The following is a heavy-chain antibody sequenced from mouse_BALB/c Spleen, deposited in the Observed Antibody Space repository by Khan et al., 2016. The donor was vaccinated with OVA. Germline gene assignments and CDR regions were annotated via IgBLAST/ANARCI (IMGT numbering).Heavy chain of an antibody. CDR2: INPNNGGT. CDR1: GYMFSSYY. CDR3: SRSGYGSFVY. Sequence: ESGAELVKPGASVKLSCKASGYMFSSYYMYWVKQRPGQGLEWIGEINPNNGGTNLNEKFKSKATLTVHKSSSTAYMQLSSLTSEDSAVYYCSRSGYGSFVYWGRGTLVTVSA. V-gene: IGHV1S81*02. D-gene: IGHD2-2*01. J-gene: IGHJ3*01.